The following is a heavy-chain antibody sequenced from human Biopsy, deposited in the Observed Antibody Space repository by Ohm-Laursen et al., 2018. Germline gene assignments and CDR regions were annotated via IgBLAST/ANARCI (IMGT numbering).Heavy chain of an antibody. CDR2: IYPGGST. V-gene: IGHV4-4*07. J-gene: IGHJ3*01. Sequence: GTLSLTCHVSGGDINNYYWSWIRQPAGKGLEWIGRIYPGGSTNYNPSLKSRVTMSVDTSKKQLSLRLRSVTAAGTAMYYCASVVLGPTNDAFDLWGQGTMVVVSS. CDR1: GGDINNYY. D-gene: IGHD3-22*01. CDR3: ASVVLGPTNDAFDL.